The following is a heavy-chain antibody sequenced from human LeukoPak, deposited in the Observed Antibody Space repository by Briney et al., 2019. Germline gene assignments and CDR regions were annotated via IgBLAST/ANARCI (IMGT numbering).Heavy chain of an antibody. CDR2: IHHSGNT. D-gene: IGHD2-15*01. V-gene: IGHV4-38-2*02. CDR1: GFSIGSGYK. J-gene: IGHJ4*02. Sequence: SETLSLTCSVSGFSIGSGYKWGWIRQSPGKGLEWIGTIHHSGNTDYNPSLESRVTMSVDTSKNEFSQKLNFVTAADTAVYYCARDTSSRWYLFDYWGQGTLVTVSS. CDR3: ARDTSSRWYLFDY.